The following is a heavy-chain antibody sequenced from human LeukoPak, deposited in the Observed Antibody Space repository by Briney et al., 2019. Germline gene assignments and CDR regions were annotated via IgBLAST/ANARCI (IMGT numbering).Heavy chain of an antibody. V-gene: IGHV4-61*02. CDR2: IYTSGNT. J-gene: IGHJ4*02. CDR3: ARVKSPGIAAEGKDY. D-gene: IGHD6-13*01. Sequence: SETLSLTCNVSGGSVSSGSYYWSWIRQPAGKEPEWIGRIYTSGNTRYNPSFKSRVTISADTSKNQFSLKLTSATASDTAVYYCARVKSPGIAAEGKDYWGQGTLVTVSS. CDR1: GGSVSSGSYY.